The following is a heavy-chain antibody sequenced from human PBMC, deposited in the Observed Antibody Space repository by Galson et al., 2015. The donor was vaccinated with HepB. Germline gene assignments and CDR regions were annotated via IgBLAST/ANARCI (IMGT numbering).Heavy chain of an antibody. Sequence: SLRLSCAASGFTFKNYGMHWVRQAPGKGLEWVAVIWNDASKKYYGDSVKGRVAISRDNSRNTLFLHMNNLRAEVTAVYFCAREGGRYDYSYYYGMDVWGQGTTVTVTS. CDR1: GFTFKNYG. CDR2: IWNDASKK. D-gene: IGHD4-11*01. J-gene: IGHJ6*02. CDR3: AREGGRYDYSYYYGMDV. V-gene: IGHV3-33*01.